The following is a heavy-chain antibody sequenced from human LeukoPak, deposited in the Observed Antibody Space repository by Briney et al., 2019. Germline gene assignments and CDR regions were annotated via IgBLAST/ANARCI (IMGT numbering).Heavy chain of an antibody. J-gene: IGHJ3*01. CDR3: ARVPGGGTAAN. CDR1: GGSISSSSYY. Sequence: PSETLSLTCTVSGGSISSSSYYWGWIRQPPGEGLEWIGYIYYSGSTNYNPSLKSRVTMSVDTSKNQFSLKLSSVTAADTAVYYCARVPGGGTAANWGQGTMVTVSS. V-gene: IGHV4-61*05. D-gene: IGHD1-7*01. CDR2: IYYSGST.